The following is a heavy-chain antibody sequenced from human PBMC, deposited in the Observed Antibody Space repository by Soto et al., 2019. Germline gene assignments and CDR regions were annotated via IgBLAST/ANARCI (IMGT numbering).Heavy chain of an antibody. V-gene: IGHV1-18*03. CDR2: ISAYNGNA. Sequence: ASVKVSCKASGYTFTSYGISWVRQAPGQGLEWMGWISAYNGNANYAQKLQGRVTMTTDTSTSTAYMELRSLRSDDMAVYYCARDISRYCSSTSCYQFDYWGQGTLVTVSS. CDR3: ARDISRYCSSTSCYQFDY. CDR1: GYTFTSYG. J-gene: IGHJ4*02. D-gene: IGHD2-2*01.